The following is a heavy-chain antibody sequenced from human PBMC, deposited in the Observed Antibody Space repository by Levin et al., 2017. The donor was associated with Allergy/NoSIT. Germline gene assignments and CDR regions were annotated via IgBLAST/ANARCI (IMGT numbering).Heavy chain of an antibody. CDR1: GFTFSSYA. CDR2: ISGSGGST. D-gene: IGHD6-19*01. J-gene: IGHJ3*02. V-gene: IGHV3-23*01. CDR3: APQKEQWLVSAPLAFDI. Sequence: GGSLRLSCAASGFTFSSYAMSWVRQAPGKGLEWVSAISGSGGSTYYADSVKGRFTISRDNSKNTLYLQMNSLRAEDTAVYYCAPQKEQWLVSAPLAFDIWGQGTMVTVSS.